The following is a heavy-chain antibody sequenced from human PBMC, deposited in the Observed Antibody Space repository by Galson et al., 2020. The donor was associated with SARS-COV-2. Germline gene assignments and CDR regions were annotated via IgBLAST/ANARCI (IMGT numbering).Heavy chain of an antibody. D-gene: IGHD2-21*01. J-gene: IGHJ4*02. V-gene: IGHV1-24*01. Sequence: ASVKVSCKVSGYTLTELSMHWVRQAPGKGLEWMGGFDPEDGETIYAQKFQGRVTMTEDTSTDTAYMELSSLSSEDTAVYYCATDFAYCGGDCYSLDYWGQGTLVTVSS. CDR3: ATDFAYCGGDCYSLDY. CDR2: FDPEDGET. CDR1: GYTLTELS.